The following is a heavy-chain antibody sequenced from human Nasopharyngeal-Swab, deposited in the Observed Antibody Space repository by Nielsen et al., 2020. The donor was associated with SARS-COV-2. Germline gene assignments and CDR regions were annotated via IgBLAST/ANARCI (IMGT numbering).Heavy chain of an antibody. CDR3: ARDRVTMVRGVNAYYYFDY. CDR1: GGSISSGDYY. D-gene: IGHD3-10*01. Sequence: LRLSCTVSGGSISSGDYYWSWRRQAPGKGLEWIGYIYYSGSTYYNPSRKSRVTISVDTSKNQFSLKLSSVTAADTAVYYCARDRVTMVRGVNAYYYFDYWGQGTLVTVSS. CDR2: IYYSGST. J-gene: IGHJ4*02. V-gene: IGHV4-30-4*01.